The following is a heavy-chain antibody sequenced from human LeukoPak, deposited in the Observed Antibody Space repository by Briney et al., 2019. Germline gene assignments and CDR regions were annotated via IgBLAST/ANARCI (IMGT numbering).Heavy chain of an antibody. Sequence: TSETLSLTCTASGAFISSCYWSWIRQPPGKGLEWIGYIYYSGSTNYNPSLKSRVTISVDTSKNQFSLKLSPVTAADTAVYYCAILRGNSLYYCVHWRQGTLVTVSS. V-gene: IGHV4-59*01. CDR3: AILRGNSLYYCVH. CDR1: GAFISSCY. D-gene: IGHD4-23*01. CDR2: IYYSGST. J-gene: IGHJ4*02.